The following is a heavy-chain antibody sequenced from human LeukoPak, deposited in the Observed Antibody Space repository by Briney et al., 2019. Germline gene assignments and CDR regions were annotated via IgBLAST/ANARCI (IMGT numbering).Heavy chain of an antibody. Sequence: ASVKVSCKASGYTFNSYGISWVRQAPGQGLEWMGWISAYNGNTNYAQKLQGRVTITTNTSTSTAYMELRSLRSDDTAVYYCARDGAAASLKRLSRPNDWFDPWGQGTLVTVSS. J-gene: IGHJ5*02. D-gene: IGHD3-16*02. CDR2: ISAYNGNT. CDR1: GYTFNSYG. CDR3: ARDGAAASLKRLSRPNDWFDP. V-gene: IGHV1-18*01.